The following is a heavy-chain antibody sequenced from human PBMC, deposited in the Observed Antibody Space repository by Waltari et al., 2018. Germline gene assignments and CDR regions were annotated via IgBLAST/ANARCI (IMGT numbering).Heavy chain of an antibody. V-gene: IGHV6-1*01. D-gene: IGHD3-22*01. CDR1: GDSVTSHIVA. Sequence: QVQLQQSGPGLVKPSQTLSLTCAISGDSVTSHIVAWNWIRQSPSRGLEWLGRTFYRSKWFHDYAVSVKGRMTINPDTAKNQLSLQLNSVTPEDTAVYYCLRDYYDSSGYYYPEDYWGQGILVTVSS. J-gene: IGHJ4*02. CDR2: TFYRSKWFH. CDR3: LRDYYDSSGYYYPEDY.